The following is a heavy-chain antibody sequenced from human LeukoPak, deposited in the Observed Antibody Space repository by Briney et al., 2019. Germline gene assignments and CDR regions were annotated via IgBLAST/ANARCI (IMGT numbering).Heavy chain of an antibody. CDR3: ARWYNSGSYVNHGHVDGGGY. Sequence: RASETLSLTCTVYGGSISSYYWSWIRQPPGKGLEWMGFIDDIGSTNYNPCLKSRATISVDTSKNQSSLKLTSVPAADTAVYYCARWYNSGSYVNHGHVDGGGYWGQGTLVTVSS. V-gene: IGHV4-59*01. J-gene: IGHJ4*02. D-gene: IGHD1-26*01. CDR1: GGSISSYY. CDR2: IDDIGST.